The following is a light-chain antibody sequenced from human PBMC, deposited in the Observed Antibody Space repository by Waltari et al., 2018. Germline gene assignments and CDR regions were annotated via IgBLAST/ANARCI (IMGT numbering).Light chain of an antibody. CDR2: AAS. CDR3: QQRYS. J-gene: IGKJ5*01. V-gene: IGKV1-39*01. CDR1: QSRSDY. Sequence: DIEMTQSPSSLSASVGDRVTITCRASQSRSDYSNSYQQKPGNAPKLLIYAASTMQSGFRSRFSGRGSATDFSLTVRSLQPKDFAKYYEQQRYSFGQGTRLEIK.